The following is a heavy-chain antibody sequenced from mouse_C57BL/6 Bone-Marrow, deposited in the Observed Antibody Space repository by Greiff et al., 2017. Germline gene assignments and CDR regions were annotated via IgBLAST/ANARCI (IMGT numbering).Heavy chain of an antibody. CDR1: GFNIKDDY. D-gene: IGHD2-3*01. CDR2: IDPATGDT. Sequence: VQLQQSGAELVRPGASVKLSCTASGFNIKDDYMHWVKQRPEQGLEWIGWIDPATGDTEYASQFQGKATITADTSSNTAYLQLSSLTSEDTAVXYCTTWGWLLYYFDYWGQGTTLTVSS. V-gene: IGHV14-4*01. CDR3: TTWGWLLYYFDY. J-gene: IGHJ2*01.